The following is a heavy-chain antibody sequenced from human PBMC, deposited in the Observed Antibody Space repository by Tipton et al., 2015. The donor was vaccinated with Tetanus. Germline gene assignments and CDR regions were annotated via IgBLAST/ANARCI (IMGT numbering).Heavy chain of an antibody. Sequence: TLSLTCTVSGGYISSSSYYWGWIRQPPGKGLEWIGNIFYIGSAYYNPSLRSRVTISVDTSKNQFSLKLSSVTAADTALCYCARRVTIPGAPSRFFDYWGQGTLVPVSS. J-gene: IGHJ4*02. CDR1: GGYISSSSYY. CDR3: ARRVTIPGAPSRFFDY. D-gene: IGHD2-21*01. CDR2: IFYIGSA. V-gene: IGHV4-39*01.